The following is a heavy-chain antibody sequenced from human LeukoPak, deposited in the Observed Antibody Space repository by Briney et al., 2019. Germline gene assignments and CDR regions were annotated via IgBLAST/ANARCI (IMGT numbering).Heavy chain of an antibody. Sequence: SETLSLTCTVSGGSISSYYWSWIRQPARKGLEWIGRIYTSGSTNYNPSLKSRVTMSVDTSKNQFSLKLSSVTAADTAVYYCARDLDGDGYDANWFDPWGQGTLVTVSS. J-gene: IGHJ5*02. D-gene: IGHD5-12*01. CDR1: GGSISSYY. CDR2: IYTSGST. CDR3: ARDLDGDGYDANWFDP. V-gene: IGHV4-4*07.